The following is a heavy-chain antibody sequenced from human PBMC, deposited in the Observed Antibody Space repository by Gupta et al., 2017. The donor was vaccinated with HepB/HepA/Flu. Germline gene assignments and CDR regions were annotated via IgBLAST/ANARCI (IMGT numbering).Heavy chain of an antibody. Sequence: EVQVVESGGGMVQPGGSLRVSCAASGFSFSDSWMSWGRQAPGKGLEWVATMKADGSEIYYVDSVRGRFTISRDNAKNSLDLQMNSLRVEDTAVYYCARDGDAMDVWGQGTTVTVSS. CDR1: GFSFSDSW. V-gene: IGHV3-7*01. J-gene: IGHJ6*02. D-gene: IGHD7-27*01. CDR2: MKADGSEI. CDR3: ARDGDAMDV.